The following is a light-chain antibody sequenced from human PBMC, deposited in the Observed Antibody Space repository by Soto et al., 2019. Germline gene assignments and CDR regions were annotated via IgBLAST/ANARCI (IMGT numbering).Light chain of an antibody. CDR1: HGVGNN. J-gene: IGKJ4*01. CDR2: GAS. V-gene: IGKV3-15*01. Sequence: VMTQSPTTLSVSPGERATLSCRASHGVGNNLAWYQPIPGQTSRLFIDGASDRATGVPARCSGSRSATQFTLTIISLQAEDFGFYYCQQYHQWHVAFGGGTKVDIK. CDR3: QQYHQWHVA.